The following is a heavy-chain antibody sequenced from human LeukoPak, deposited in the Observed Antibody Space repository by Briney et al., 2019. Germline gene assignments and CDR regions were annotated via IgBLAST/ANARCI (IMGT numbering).Heavy chain of an antibody. CDR2: ISSSSSTI. D-gene: IGHD3-10*01. J-gene: IGHJ4*02. CDR1: GFTFSSYS. Sequence: PGGSLRLSCAASGFTFSSYSMNWVRQAPGKGLEWVSYISSSSSTIYYADSVKGRFTISRDNAKNSLYLQMNSLRDEDTAVYYCAREGSGSYFLGRLDYWGQGTLVTVSS. V-gene: IGHV3-48*02. CDR3: AREGSGSYFLGRLDY.